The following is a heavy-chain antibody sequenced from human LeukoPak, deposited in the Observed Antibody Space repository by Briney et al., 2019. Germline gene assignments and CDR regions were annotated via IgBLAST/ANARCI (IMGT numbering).Heavy chain of an antibody. J-gene: IGHJ5*02. CDR2: ISYSGST. CDR1: GGSISSGSYY. D-gene: IGHD6-6*01. V-gene: IGHV4-39*01. CDR3: AKLPPRPDP. Sequence: SETLSLTCTVSGGSISSGSYYWGWIRQPPGKGLEWIGSISYSGSTYQNPSLNSRLTISVDTSKNQFSLKLRSVTAADTAVYYCAKLPPRPDPWGQGTLVTVSS.